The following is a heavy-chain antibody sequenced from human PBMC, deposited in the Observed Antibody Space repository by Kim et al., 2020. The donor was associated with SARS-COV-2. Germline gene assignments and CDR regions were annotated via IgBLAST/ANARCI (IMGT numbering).Heavy chain of an antibody. V-gene: IGHV3-73*01. D-gene: IGHD1-1*01. J-gene: IGHJ3*02. Sequence: GGSLRLSCAASGFSFSDSAMHWVRQASGKGLEWVGRIRSKANNYATTYAASVKGRFTISRDDSKNAAYLQMNSLKTEDTAVYYCTRVPGTTLAFWYAYDIWGQGTMVTVSS. CDR1: GFSFSDSA. CDR3: TRVPGTTLAFWYAYDI. CDR2: IRSKANNYAT.